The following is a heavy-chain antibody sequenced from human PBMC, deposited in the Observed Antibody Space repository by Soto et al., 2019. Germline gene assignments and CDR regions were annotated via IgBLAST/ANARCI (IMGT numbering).Heavy chain of an antibody. CDR3: ATSFGAPTYSGSYLDY. J-gene: IGHJ4*02. D-gene: IGHD1-26*01. CDR2: ITPFNGNT. V-gene: IGHV1-45*02. Sequence: VASVKVSCKASGYTFTYRYLHWVRQAPGQALEWMGWITPFNGNTNYAQKFQDRVTITRDRSMSTAYMELSSLRSEDTAMYYCATSFGAPTYSGSYLDYWGQGTLVTVSS. CDR1: GYTFTYRY.